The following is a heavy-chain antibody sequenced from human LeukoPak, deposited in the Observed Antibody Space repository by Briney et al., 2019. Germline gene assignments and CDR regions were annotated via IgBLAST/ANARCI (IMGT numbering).Heavy chain of an antibody. CDR1: GGTFISYA. CDR3: ARSTGGVDGYIFDS. J-gene: IGHJ4*02. D-gene: IGHD5-24*01. V-gene: IGHV1-69*04. CDR2: IIPILGLT. Sequence: GSSVKVSCKASGGTFISYAINWLRQAPGQGLEWMGRIIPILGLTNYAQTFQGTVTLTADTSTITAYMDLSSLRSEDTAVYYCARSTGGVDGYIFDSWGQGTLVTVSS.